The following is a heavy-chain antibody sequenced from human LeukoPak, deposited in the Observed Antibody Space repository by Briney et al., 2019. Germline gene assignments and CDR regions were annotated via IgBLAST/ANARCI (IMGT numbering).Heavy chain of an antibody. Sequence: SETLSLTCAVSGGSFSGYYWSWIRQPPGKGLEYIGEINHRGSTNYNPSLRSRLTISVDTSKNQFSLKLSSVTAADTAVYYCARDRYGSGSLYYYYYYMDVWGKGTTVTVSS. CDR1: GGSFSGYY. J-gene: IGHJ6*03. D-gene: IGHD3-10*01. CDR2: INHRGST. CDR3: ARDRYGSGSLYYYYYYMDV. V-gene: IGHV4-34*01.